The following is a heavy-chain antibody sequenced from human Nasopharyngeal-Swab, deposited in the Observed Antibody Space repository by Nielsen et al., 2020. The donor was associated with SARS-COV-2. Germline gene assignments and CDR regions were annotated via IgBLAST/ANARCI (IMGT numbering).Heavy chain of an antibody. J-gene: IGHJ4*02. D-gene: IGHD2-2*01. CDR3: ARVPAGCSSTSCYLID. CDR1: GAFISSPNW. Sequence: LETLSLTCAVSGAFISSPNWWNWVRQSPGRGLDWIGEIFHGGLINYNPSLKSRVTISIDNSKNQFSLKLNSMTAADTAVYYCARVPAGCSSTSCYLIDWGQGILVTVSS. CDR2: IFHGGLI. V-gene: IGHV4-4*02.